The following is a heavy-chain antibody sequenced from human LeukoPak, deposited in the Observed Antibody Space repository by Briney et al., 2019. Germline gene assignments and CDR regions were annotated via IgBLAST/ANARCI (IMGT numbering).Heavy chain of an antibody. CDR3: ARLSGWSSPWYYYYGMDV. D-gene: IGHD6-6*01. V-gene: IGHV1-8*01. J-gene: IGHJ6*02. CDR1: GYTFTSYD. CDR2: MNPNSGNT. Sequence: ASVKVPCKASGYTFTSYDINWVRQATGQGLEWMGWMNPNSGNTGYAQKFQGRVTMTRNTSISTAYMELSSLRSEDTAVYYCARLSGWSSPWYYYYGMDVWGQGTTVTVSS.